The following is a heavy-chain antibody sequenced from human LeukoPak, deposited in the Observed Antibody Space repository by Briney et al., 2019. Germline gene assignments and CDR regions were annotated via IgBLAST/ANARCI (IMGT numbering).Heavy chain of an antibody. V-gene: IGHV3-48*02. J-gene: IGHJ6*02. D-gene: IGHD2-2*01. Sequence: GGSLRLSCAASGFTFSSYSMNWVRQAPGKGLEWVSYISSSSSTIYYADSVKGRFTISRDNAKNSLYLQMNSLRDGDTAVYYCARVVVVPAAPSRGSGYYYYGMDVWGQGTTVTVSS. CDR3: ARVVVVPAAPSRGSGYYYYGMDV. CDR2: ISSSSSTI. CDR1: GFTFSSYS.